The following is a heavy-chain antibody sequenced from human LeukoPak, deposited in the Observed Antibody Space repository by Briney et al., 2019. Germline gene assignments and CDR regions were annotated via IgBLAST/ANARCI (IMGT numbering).Heavy chain of an antibody. CDR3: ARRGYDFWSGRSGGYFDY. Sequence: SETLSLTCTVSGGSISSYYWSWIRQPPGKGLEWIGYIYYSGSTNYNPSLTSRVSISVDTSKNPFSLKLSSLPAADPAVHYCARRGYDFWSGRSGGYFDYWGQGTLVTVSS. CDR1: GGSISSYY. V-gene: IGHV4-59*01. J-gene: IGHJ4*02. D-gene: IGHD3-3*01. CDR2: IYYSGST.